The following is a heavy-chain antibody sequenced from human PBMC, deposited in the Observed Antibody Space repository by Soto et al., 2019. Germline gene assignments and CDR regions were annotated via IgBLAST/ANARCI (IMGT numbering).Heavy chain of an antibody. CDR1: GYTFTGYY. CDR2: INPSSGGT. J-gene: IGHJ5*02. CDR3: ARDLWFGEFIRSTYNWFYP. Sequence: ASVKVSCKASGYTFTGYYMHWVRQAPGQGLEWMGWINPSSGGTNYAQKFQGRVTMTRDTSISTAYMELSRLRSDDTAVYYCARDLWFGEFIRSTYNWFYPWGQGTLVTVSS. D-gene: IGHD3-10*01. V-gene: IGHV1-2*02.